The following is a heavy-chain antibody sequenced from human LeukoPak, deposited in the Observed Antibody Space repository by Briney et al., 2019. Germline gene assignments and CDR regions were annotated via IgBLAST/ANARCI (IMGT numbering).Heavy chain of an antibody. CDR2: IYTSGST. CDR3: ARGSSWYHSAGFDP. CDR1: GGSISSYY. Sequence: SETLSLTCTVSGGSISSYYWSWIRQPAGKGLEWIGRIYTSGSTNYNPSLKSRVTMSVDTSKNQFSLKLSSVTAADTAVYYCARGSSWYHSAGFDPWGQGTLVTVSS. J-gene: IGHJ5*02. V-gene: IGHV4-4*07. D-gene: IGHD6-13*01.